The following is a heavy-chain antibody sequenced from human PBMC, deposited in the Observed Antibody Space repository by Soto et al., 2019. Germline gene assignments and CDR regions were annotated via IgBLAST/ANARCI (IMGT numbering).Heavy chain of an antibody. V-gene: IGHV3-74*01. CDR2: INGDGTSI. D-gene: IGHD2-21*02. J-gene: IGHJ4*02. CDR3: ARGDSRGTAGN. Sequence: GGSLRLSCAASGLALSGYWMHWVRQPPRKGLVWVSRINGDGTSIIYVDSVKGRFTISRDNAQNSLYLQMNNLRVEDTAVYYCARGDSRGTAGNWGQGTLVTVSS. CDR1: GLALSGYW.